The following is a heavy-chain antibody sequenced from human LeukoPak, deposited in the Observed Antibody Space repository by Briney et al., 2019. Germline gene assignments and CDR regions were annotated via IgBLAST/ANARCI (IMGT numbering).Heavy chain of an antibody. CDR1: GGAFSSYA. D-gene: IGHD4-17*01. CDR3: ARMGRYGDYEAG. CDR2: IIPIFGTA. Sequence: SVKVSCKASGGAFSSYAISWVRQAPGQGLEWMGGIIPIFGTANYAQKFQGRVTMTTDTSTSTAYMEPRSLRSDDTAVYYCARMGRYGDYEAGWGQGTLVTVSS. V-gene: IGHV1-69*05. J-gene: IGHJ4*02.